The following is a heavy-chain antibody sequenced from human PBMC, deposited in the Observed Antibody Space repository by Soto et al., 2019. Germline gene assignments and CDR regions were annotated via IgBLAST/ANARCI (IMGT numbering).Heavy chain of an antibody. CDR2: IDGSGTTK. D-gene: IGHD3-10*01. V-gene: IGHV3-48*03. CDR3: ARGFGLFNY. J-gene: IGHJ4*02. CDR1: GFTFNDFE. Sequence: EVQLLESGGGLVQPGGSLRLSCGVSGFTFNDFEMNWVRQAPGKGLEWLAYIDGSGTTKKYADSVRGRFTISRDNPNNSLFLQMSSLSAAYTAIYCCARGFGLFNYLVQGTLDSVSS.